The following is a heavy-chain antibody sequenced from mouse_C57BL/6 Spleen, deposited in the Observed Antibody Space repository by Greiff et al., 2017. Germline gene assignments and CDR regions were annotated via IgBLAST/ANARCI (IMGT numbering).Heavy chain of an antibody. J-gene: IGHJ4*01. V-gene: IGHV1-22*01. CDR2: INPNNGGT. CDR1: GYTFTDYN. D-gene: IGHD1-1*01. Sequence: VHVKQSGPELVKPGASVKMSCKASGYTFTDYNMHWVKQSHGKSLEWIGYINPNNGGTSYNQKFKGKATLTVNKSSSTAYMELRSLTSEDSAVYYCASITTVAYAMDYWGQGTSVTVSS. CDR3: ASITTVAYAMDY.